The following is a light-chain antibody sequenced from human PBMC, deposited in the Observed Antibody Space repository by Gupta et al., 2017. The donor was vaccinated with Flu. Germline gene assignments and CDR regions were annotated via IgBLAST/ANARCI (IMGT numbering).Light chain of an antibody. CDR2: KAS. V-gene: IGKV1-5*03. CDR3: QQYNSYSQT. CDR1: QSISNW. J-gene: IGKJ1*01. Sequence: DIQMTQSPSTLSVSVGDRVSITCRASQSISNWVAWYQQKPGKAPKLLIYKASSLESGVPSRFSGSGSGTEFTLTISSLQPDDFATYYCQQYNSYSQTFGQGTKLEIK.